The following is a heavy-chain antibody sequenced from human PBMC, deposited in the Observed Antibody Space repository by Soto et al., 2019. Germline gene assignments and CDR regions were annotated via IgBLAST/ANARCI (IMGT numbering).Heavy chain of an antibody. V-gene: IGHV6-1*01. J-gene: IGHJ5*02. Sequence: QTLSLTCAISGDSVSSNSAAWNLIRQSPSRGLEWLGRTYYRSKWYNDYAVSVKSRITINPDTSKNQFSLQLNSVTPEDTAVYYCARDSPYSSSWRNWFDPWGQGTLVTVSS. D-gene: IGHD6-13*01. CDR3: ARDSPYSSSWRNWFDP. CDR1: GDSVSSNSAA. CDR2: TYYRSKWYN.